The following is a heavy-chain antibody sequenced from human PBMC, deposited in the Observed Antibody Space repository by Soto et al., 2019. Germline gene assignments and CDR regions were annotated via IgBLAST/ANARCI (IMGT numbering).Heavy chain of an antibody. Sequence: ASVKVSCKASGGTYSSYAISWVRQAPGQGLERMGGIIPIFGTANYAQKFQGRVTITADESTSTAYMEMSSLRSEDTAVYYCAAPAHYYYDSSGLRPPYYYYYGMDVWGQGTTVTVSS. CDR2: IIPIFGTA. CDR3: AAPAHYYYDSSGLRPPYYYYYGMDV. V-gene: IGHV1-69*13. J-gene: IGHJ6*02. CDR1: GGTYSSYA. D-gene: IGHD3-22*01.